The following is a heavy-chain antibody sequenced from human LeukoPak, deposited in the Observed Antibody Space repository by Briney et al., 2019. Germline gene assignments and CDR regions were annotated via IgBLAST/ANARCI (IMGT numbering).Heavy chain of an antibody. CDR3: ARGLYYDFWSGYSTAFDI. CDR1: GGSFSGYY. Sequence: SETLSLTCAVYGGSFSGYYWSWIRQPPGKGLEWIGEINHSGSTNYNPSLKSRVTISVDTSKSQFSLKLGSVTAADTAVYYCARGLYYDFWSGYSTAFDIWGQGTMVTVSS. D-gene: IGHD3-3*01. CDR2: INHSGST. V-gene: IGHV4-34*01. J-gene: IGHJ3*02.